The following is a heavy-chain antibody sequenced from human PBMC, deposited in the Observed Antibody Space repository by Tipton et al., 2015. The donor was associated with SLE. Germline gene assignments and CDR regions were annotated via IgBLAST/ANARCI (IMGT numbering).Heavy chain of an antibody. D-gene: IGHD1-1*01. CDR3: AGVLEVAGWFDP. Sequence: SLRLSCAASGFKFSDYYMIWIRQAPGKGLEWVSYIATSGSPIYYSDSVKGRFTISRDNAKNSLDLQMNSLRVEDTAVYSCAGVLEVAGWFDPWGQGTLVTVSS. J-gene: IGHJ5*02. CDR1: GFKFSDYY. CDR2: IATSGSPI. V-gene: IGHV3-11*04.